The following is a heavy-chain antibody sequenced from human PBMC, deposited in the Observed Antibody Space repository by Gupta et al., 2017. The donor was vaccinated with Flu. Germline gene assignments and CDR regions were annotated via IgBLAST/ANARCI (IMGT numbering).Heavy chain of an antibody. J-gene: IGHJ6*02. CDR1: GGSISSGSYY. D-gene: IGHD6-13*01. Sequence: QVQLQESGPGLVKPSQTLSLTCTVSGGSISSGSYYWSWIRQPAGKGLEWIGRIYTSGSTNYNPSLKSRVTISVDTSKNQFSLKLSSVTAADTAVYYCASATLADYYYYGMDVWGQGTTVTVSS. V-gene: IGHV4-61*02. CDR3: ASATLADYYYYGMDV. CDR2: IYTSGST.